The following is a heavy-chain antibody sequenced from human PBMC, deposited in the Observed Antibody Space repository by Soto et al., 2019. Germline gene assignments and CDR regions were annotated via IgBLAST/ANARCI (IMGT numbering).Heavy chain of an antibody. J-gene: IGHJ3*01. V-gene: IGHV3-7*01. Sequence: GGSLRLSCVASGITFSNHWMSWVRQAPGKGLEWVANIKQDGSEKYYVDSVKGRFTISRDNAKNSLYLQMNSLRAEDTAVYYCARDQLYYNDISGRPLNAFDVWGQGTMVTVSS. D-gene: IGHD3-22*01. CDR2: IKQDGSEK. CDR1: GITFSNHW. CDR3: ARDQLYYNDISGRPLNAFDV.